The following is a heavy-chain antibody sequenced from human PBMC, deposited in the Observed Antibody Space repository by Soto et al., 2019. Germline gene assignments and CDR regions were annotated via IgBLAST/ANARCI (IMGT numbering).Heavy chain of an antibody. CDR3: AREGSGYNF. Sequence: GASGKVSCKASGGSFSNFGISCVRQAPGQGLEWMGGIVPVFGRPNYAQRFRGRLSITADESTSTGYMELISLRSDDTAVYYCAREGSGYNFWGQGTQVTVSS. CDR2: IVPVFGRP. V-gene: IGHV1-69*13. CDR1: GGSFSNFG. D-gene: IGHD5-12*01. J-gene: IGHJ4*02.